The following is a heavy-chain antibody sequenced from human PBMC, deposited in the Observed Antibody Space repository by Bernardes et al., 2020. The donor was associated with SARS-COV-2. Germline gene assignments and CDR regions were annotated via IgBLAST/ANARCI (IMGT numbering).Heavy chain of an antibody. V-gene: IGHV1-2*02. CDR3: AIPPTNYDRYGMDV. CDR1: GYIFTGYY. Sequence: ASVEVSCKASGYIFTGYYMHWVRQAPGQGLEWMGWINPNSGGTNYAQKFQGRVTMTRDTSISTAYMELSRLRSDDTAVYYCAIPPTNYDRYGMDVWGQGTTVTVS. CDR2: INPNSGGT. J-gene: IGHJ6*02. D-gene: IGHD3-22*01.